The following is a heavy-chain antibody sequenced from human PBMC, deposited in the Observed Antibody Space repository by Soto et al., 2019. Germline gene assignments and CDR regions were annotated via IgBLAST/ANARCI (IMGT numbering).Heavy chain of an antibody. CDR2: IFPNGNT. Sequence: ACLVLSCTVCSGCFNILEVNWVRQTAGKGLEWIGRIFPNGNTYYSPSLNRRVTLSLDTSKDQIYLNLNSVTASDMAVYYCAREGSNSACTLRTPIQLCSFDL. V-gene: IGHV4-4*07. D-gene: IGHD6-19*01. CDR3: AREGSNSACTLRTPIQLCSFDL. J-gene: IGHJ5*02. CDR1: SGCFNILE.